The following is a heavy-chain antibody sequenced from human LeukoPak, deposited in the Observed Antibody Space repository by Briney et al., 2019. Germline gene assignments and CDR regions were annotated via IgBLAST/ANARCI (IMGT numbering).Heavy chain of an antibody. D-gene: IGHD1-26*01. J-gene: IGHJ6*03. CDR3: ARREPGATFHHYYYMDV. CDR2: IKQDGSEK. CDR1: GFTFSSYW. V-gene: IGHV3-7*01. Sequence: GGSLRLSCAASGFTFSSYWMSWVRQAPGKGLEWVANIKQDGSEKYYVDSVKGRFTISRDNAKNSLYLQMNSLRAEDTAVYYCARREPGATFHHYYYMDVWGKGTTVTVSS.